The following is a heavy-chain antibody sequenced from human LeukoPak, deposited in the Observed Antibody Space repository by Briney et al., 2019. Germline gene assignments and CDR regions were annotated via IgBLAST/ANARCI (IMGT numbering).Heavy chain of an antibody. CDR2: IKQDGSDK. CDR3: AREVYGGDWSDL. V-gene: IGHV3-7*05. D-gene: IGHD3-10*01. Sequence: GGSLRLSCAASGFTFSRNWMSWVRQAPGKRLEWVANIKQDGSDKYYVASVKGRFTISRDNAKNSLDLQMNSLRAEDTAVYYCAREVYGGDWSDLWGQGTLVTVSS. CDR1: GFTFSRNW. J-gene: IGHJ5*02.